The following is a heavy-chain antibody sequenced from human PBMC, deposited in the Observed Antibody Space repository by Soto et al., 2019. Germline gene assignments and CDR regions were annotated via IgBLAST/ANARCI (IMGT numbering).Heavy chain of an antibody. D-gene: IGHD3-10*01. CDR2: IVPMNGSP. Sequence: SVKVSFKASGGMFYSSAINWVRQAPGQGLEWMGGIVPMNGSPKYAQGFPGRVTITADGSATTVYMDLSGLKSEDTAVYYCTFAPNWTYQLTIYWVRGTLATDP. CDR1: GGMFYSSA. J-gene: IGHJ5*02. CDR3: TFAPNWTYQLTIYWVRGTLATDP. V-gene: IGHV1-69*13.